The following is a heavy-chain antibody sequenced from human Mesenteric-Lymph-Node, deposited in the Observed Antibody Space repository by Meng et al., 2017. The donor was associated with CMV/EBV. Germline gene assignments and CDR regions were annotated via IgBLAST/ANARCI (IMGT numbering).Heavy chain of an antibody. V-gene: IGHV3-30-3*01. D-gene: IGHD2-15*01. CDR2: ISHDGSNK. CDR1: GFTFRSSA. J-gene: IGHJ4*02. Sequence: RSLRLSCAASGFTFRSSAVHWVRQAPGKGLEWVAIISHDGSNKYYADSVKGRFTISRDNSKNTLYLQMNSLRAEDTAMYYCARLLVYWGQGTLVTVSS. CDR3: ARLLVY.